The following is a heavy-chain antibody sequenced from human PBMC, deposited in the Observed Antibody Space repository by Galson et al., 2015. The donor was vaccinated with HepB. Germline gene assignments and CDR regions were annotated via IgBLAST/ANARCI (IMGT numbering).Heavy chain of an antibody. J-gene: IGHJ4*02. D-gene: IGHD5-12*01. CDR1: GFTFSSYS. CDR3: ATMVAKGY. Sequence: SLRLSCAASGFTFSSYSMNWVRQAPGKGLEWVSYISSSSSTIYYADSVKGRFTISRDNAKNSLYLQMNSLRAEDTAVYYCATMVAKGYWGQGTLVTVSS. CDR2: ISSSSSTI. V-gene: IGHV3-48*01.